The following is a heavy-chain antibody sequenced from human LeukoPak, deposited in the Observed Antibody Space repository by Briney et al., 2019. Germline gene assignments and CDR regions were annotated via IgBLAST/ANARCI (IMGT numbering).Heavy chain of an antibody. Sequence: GGSLRLSCRASGLTFSDYAMSWVRQAPGKGLQWVSTIIGSGDSVYYTDSVKGRFTISRDNSKNTLYLQMNSLRAEDTAVYYCAKDGYAYYDFWSGYPQFDYWGQGTLVTVSS. CDR3: AKDGYAYYDFWSGYPQFDY. D-gene: IGHD3-3*01. V-gene: IGHV3-23*01. J-gene: IGHJ4*02. CDR1: GLTFSDYA. CDR2: IIGSGDSV.